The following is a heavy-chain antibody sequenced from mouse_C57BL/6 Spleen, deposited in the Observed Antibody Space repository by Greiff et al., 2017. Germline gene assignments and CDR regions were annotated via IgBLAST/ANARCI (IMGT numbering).Heavy chain of an antibody. Sequence: EVMLVESGGGLVQPGGSLSLSCAASGFTFTDYYMSWVRQPPGKALEWLGFIRNKANGYTTEYSASVKGRFTISRDNSQSILYLQMNALRAEDSATYYCARRYYGSSYGAMDYWGQGTSGTGSS. CDR3: ARRYYGSSYGAMDY. D-gene: IGHD1-1*01. V-gene: IGHV7-3*01. CDR2: IRNKANGYTT. CDR1: GFTFTDYY. J-gene: IGHJ4*01.